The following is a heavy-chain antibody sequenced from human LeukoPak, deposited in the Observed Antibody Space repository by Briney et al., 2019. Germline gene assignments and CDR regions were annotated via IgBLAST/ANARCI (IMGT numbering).Heavy chain of an antibody. V-gene: IGHV4-59*01. CDR2: IYYSGST. J-gene: IGHJ6*02. Sequence: SGTLSLTCTVSGGSISSYYWSWIRQPPGKGLEWIGYIYYSGSTNYNPSLKSRVTISVDTSKNQFSLKLSSVTAADTAVYYCARGWAGANYYYGMDVWGQGTTVTVSS. CDR3: ARGWAGANYYYGMDV. D-gene: IGHD1-26*01. CDR1: GGSISSYY.